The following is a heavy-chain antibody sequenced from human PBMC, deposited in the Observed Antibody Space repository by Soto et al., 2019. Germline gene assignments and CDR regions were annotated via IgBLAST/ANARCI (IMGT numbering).Heavy chain of an antibody. CDR3: ARGGPIIAAAGIIDY. Sequence: EVQLLESGGGLVQPGGSLRLSCAASGFTFSTYGMSWVRQAPGKGLEWVSAISGSGGSTYYADSVKGRFTFSRDNLKNTLSLQMNSLRAEDTAVYYCARGGPIIAAAGIIDYWGQGTLVTVSS. J-gene: IGHJ4*02. V-gene: IGHV3-23*01. D-gene: IGHD6-13*01. CDR1: GFTFSTYG. CDR2: ISGSGGST.